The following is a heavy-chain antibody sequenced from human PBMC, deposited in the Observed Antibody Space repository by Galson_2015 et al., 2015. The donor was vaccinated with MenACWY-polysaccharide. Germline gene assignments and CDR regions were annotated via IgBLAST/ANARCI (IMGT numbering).Heavy chain of an antibody. D-gene: IGHD3-3*01. J-gene: IGHJ4*02. Sequence: SLRLSCAASGFTFSAYWMSWVRQAPGKGLEWVANIKQDESEKYYVDSVKGRFTTSRDNAKNSLFLQMNSLRAEDTAVYYCARLIARQVYEFWGQGTLVTVSS. CDR3: ARLIARQVYEF. V-gene: IGHV3-7*01. CDR1: GFTFSAYW. CDR2: IKQDESEK.